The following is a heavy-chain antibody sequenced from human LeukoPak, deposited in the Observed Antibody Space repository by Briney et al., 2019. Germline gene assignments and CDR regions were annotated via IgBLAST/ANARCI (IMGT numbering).Heavy chain of an antibody. D-gene: IGHD3-22*01. CDR2: IFYNGAT. CDR1: GGSISSIDYY. CDR3: ARETRFDDSSGHTTGY. J-gene: IGHJ4*02. Sequence: SDTLSLTCTVSGGSISSIDYYWGWVRQPPGKGLEWIGTIFYNGATQYNPSLKSRIAMGVDKSMNQFSLKLTSVTAADTAVYFCARETRFDDSSGHTTGYWGQGTLVTVSS. V-gene: IGHV4-39*01.